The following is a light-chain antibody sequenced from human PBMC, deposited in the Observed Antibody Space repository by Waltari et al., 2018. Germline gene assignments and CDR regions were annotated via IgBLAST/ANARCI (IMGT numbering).Light chain of an antibody. CDR1: QDILSW. J-gene: IGKJ4*01. CDR2: AAS. V-gene: IGKV1-12*01. CDR3: QQADRLPLT. Sequence: DIQMTQSPTSVSASVGDRVTITCRVSQDILSWLAWYQQKPGKAPKLLISAASGLESGVPSRFSGRGSGTDFTLTISSLQPEDFATYYCQQADRLPLTFGGGTKVEIK.